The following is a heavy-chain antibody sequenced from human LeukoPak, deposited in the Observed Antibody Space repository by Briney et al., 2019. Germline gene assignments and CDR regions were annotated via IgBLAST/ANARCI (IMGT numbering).Heavy chain of an antibody. D-gene: IGHD4-17*01. J-gene: IGHJ4*02. CDR1: GYTFTSYY. Sequence: GASVKVSCKASGYTFTSYYMHWVRQAPGQGLEWMGIINPSGGSTSYAQKFQGRVTMTRDTSISTAYMEVTSDDTAVYYCARGGFLQPTTMTTEPPFQYWGQGTLVTVSS. V-gene: IGHV1-46*01. CDR3: ARGGFLQPTTMTTEPPFQY. CDR2: INPSGGST.